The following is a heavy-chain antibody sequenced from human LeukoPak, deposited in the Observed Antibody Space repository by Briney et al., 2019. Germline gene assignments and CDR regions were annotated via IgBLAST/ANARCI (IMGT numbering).Heavy chain of an antibody. Sequence: ASVKVSCKASGYTFTSYDINWVRQATGQGLEWMGWMNPNSGNTGYAQKFQGRVTMTRNTSISTAYMELSSLRSEDTAVYYCAGGPIVVVRRPFYYFDYWGQGTLVTVSS. CDR2: MNPNSGNT. D-gene: IGHD2-21*01. CDR1: GYTFTSYD. CDR3: AGGPIVVVRRPFYYFDY. V-gene: IGHV1-8*01. J-gene: IGHJ4*02.